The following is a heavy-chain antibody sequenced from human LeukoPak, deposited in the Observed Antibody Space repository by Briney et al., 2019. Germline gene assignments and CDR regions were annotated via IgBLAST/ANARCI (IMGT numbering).Heavy chain of an antibody. CDR1: GFTFSDYY. CDR2: ISSSGSTI. Sequence: GGSLRLSCAASGFTFSDYYMSWIRQAPGKGLEWVSYISSSGSTIYYADSVKGRFTISRDNARNSLYLQMNSLRAEDTAVYFCALSTIAVAGIRAFDIWGQGTMVTVSS. V-gene: IGHV3-11*04. D-gene: IGHD6-19*01. CDR3: ALSTIAVAGIRAFDI. J-gene: IGHJ3*02.